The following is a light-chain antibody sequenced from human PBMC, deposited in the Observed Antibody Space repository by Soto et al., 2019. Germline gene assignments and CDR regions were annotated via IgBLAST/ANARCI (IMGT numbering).Light chain of an antibody. Sequence: EIVLTQSPGTLSLSPGERATLSCRASQSVSSSYLAWYQQKPGQAPRLLIYGASSRTTGIPDRFSGSGSGTDFTLTISRLEPEDCAVYYCQQYGSSPGAFGQGTQVDIK. CDR1: QSVSSSY. J-gene: IGKJ1*01. V-gene: IGKV3-20*01. CDR3: QQYGSSPGA. CDR2: GAS.